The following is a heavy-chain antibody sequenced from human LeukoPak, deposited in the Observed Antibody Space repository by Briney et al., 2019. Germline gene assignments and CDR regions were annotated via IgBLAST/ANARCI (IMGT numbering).Heavy chain of an antibody. Sequence: GGSLRLSCAASGFTFDDYNMHWVRQVPGRGLEWVSLVSWDGTVTYYRDSVEGRFTISRDNSKNFLYLQMNSLKSEDAGFYFCAKGGVTIIAKKDYLEYWGPGTLVTVSS. D-gene: IGHD3-10*01. CDR1: GFTFDDYN. J-gene: IGHJ4*02. CDR3: AKGGVTIIAKKDYLEY. CDR2: VSWDGTVT. V-gene: IGHV3-43*01.